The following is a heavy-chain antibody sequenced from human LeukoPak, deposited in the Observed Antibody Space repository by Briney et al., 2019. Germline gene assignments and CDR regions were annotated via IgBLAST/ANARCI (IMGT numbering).Heavy chain of an antibody. D-gene: IGHD4-17*01. CDR3: VRETPHYGALRGLFDY. Sequence: ASVKVSCKASGYTFTSYYMHWVRQAPGQGLEWMGIINPSGGSTSYAQKFQGRVTMTRDTSTSTVYMELSSLRSEDTAVYYCVRETPHYGALRGLFDYWGQGTLVTVSS. CDR1: GYTFTSYY. V-gene: IGHV1-46*01. CDR2: INPSGGST. J-gene: IGHJ4*02.